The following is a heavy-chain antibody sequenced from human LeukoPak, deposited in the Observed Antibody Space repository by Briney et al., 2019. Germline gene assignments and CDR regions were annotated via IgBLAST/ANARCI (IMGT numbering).Heavy chain of an antibody. D-gene: IGHD4-17*01. J-gene: IGHJ3*02. CDR2: ISAYNGNT. V-gene: IGHV1-18*01. CDR1: DYTFTSYG. CDR3: AGRTTVTTGRAFDI. Sequence: ASVKVSCKASDYTFTSYGISWVRQAPGQGLEWMGWISAYNGNTNYAQKLQGRVTMTTDTSTSTAYMELRSLRSDDTAVYYCAGRTTVTTGRAFDIWGQGTMVTVSS.